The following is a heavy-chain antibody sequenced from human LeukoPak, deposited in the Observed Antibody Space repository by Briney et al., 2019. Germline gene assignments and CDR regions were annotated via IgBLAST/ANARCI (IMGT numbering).Heavy chain of an antibody. V-gene: IGHV3-30*18. CDR3: AKEGPWDVDTAMGPYYYYGMDV. D-gene: IGHD5-18*01. Sequence: GGSLRLSCAASGFTFSSYGMHWVRQAPGKGLEWVAVISYDGSNKYYADSVKGRFTISRDNSKNTLYLQMNSLRAEDTAVYYCAKEGPWDVDTAMGPYYYYGMDVWGQGTTVTVSS. CDR1: GFTFSSYG. CDR2: ISYDGSNK. J-gene: IGHJ6*02.